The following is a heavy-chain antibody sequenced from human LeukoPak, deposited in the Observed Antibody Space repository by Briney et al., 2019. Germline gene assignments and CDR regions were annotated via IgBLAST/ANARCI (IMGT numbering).Heavy chain of an antibody. V-gene: IGHV3-30*04. D-gene: IGHD3-22*01. Sequence: GRSLRLSCAASGFTFSNYALHWVRQAPGKGLEWVAIISYDGRNKNHADSVKGRFTISRDNSKNTLYLQMNSLRAEDTAVYYCATLITMIVVVIPPQDYWGQGTLVTVSS. CDR2: ISYDGRNK. CDR3: ATLITMIVVVIPPQDY. J-gene: IGHJ4*02. CDR1: GFTFSNYA.